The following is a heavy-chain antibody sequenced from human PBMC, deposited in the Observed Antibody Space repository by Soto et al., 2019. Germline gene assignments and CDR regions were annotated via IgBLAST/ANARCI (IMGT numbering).Heavy chain of an antibody. J-gene: IGHJ4*02. CDR3: ARDDGYYRLYDY. CDR2: IYYTGST. CDR1: GGSISSDDYF. D-gene: IGHD3-3*01. V-gene: IGHV4-30-4*01. Sequence: QVRLQESGPGLVKPSQTLSLTCTVSGGSISSDDYFWSWVRQPPGKGLEWIGYIYYTGSTSYNPSLKSRIPMSVDTSSIQFSLKVSSVTAADTAVYFCARDDGYYRLYDYWGQGTLVTVSS.